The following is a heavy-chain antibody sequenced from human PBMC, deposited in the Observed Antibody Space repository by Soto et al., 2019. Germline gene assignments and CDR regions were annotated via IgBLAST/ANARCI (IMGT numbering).Heavy chain of an antibody. Sequence: GGSLRLSCAASGFSFSRHSMNWVRQAPGKGLEWVSSISPTSEYIYHADSVKGRFTISRDNAKNSLYLQIDSLRAEDTAVYYCARERVTMIVGFYYFDFWGQGTLVTVSS. CDR3: ARERVTMIVGFYYFDF. D-gene: IGHD3-22*01. CDR1: GFSFSRHS. CDR2: ISPTSEYI. J-gene: IGHJ4*02. V-gene: IGHV3-21*01.